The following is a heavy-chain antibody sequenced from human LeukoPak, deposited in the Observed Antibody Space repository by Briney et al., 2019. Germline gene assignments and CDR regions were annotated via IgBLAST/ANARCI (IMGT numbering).Heavy chain of an antibody. J-gene: IGHJ4*02. Sequence: GGSLRLSCAASGFTFSSYGMHWVRQAPGKGLEWVAFIRYDGSNKYYADSVKGRFTISRDNSKNTLYLQMNSLRAEDTAVYYCAKETIAAAHVSDYFDYWGQGTLVTVSS. D-gene: IGHD6-13*01. V-gene: IGHV3-30*02. CDR2: IRYDGSNK. CDR3: AKETIAAAHVSDYFDY. CDR1: GFTFSSYG.